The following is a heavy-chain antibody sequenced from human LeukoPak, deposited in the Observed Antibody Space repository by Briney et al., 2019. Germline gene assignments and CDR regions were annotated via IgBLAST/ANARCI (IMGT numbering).Heavy chain of an antibody. J-gene: IGHJ5*02. V-gene: IGHV4-59*01. Sequence: PSETLSLTCTVSGGSISSYYWSWIRQPPGKGLEWIGYIYYSGSTNYNPSLKSRVTISVDTSKNQFSLKLSSVTAADTAVYYCARLVSLDWFDPWGQGTLVTVSS. CDR2: IYYSGST. D-gene: IGHD2-2*01. CDR1: GGSISSYY. CDR3: ARLVSLDWFDP.